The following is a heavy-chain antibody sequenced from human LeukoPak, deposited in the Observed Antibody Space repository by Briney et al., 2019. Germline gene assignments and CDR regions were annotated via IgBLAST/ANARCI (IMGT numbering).Heavy chain of an antibody. D-gene: IGHD2-2*01. Sequence: ASVKISCKASGYTFTSYYMHWVRQAPGQGLEWMGIINPSGGSTSYAQKFQGRVNMTRDTSTSTVYMELSSLRSEDTAVYYCARERVVVPAAADYWGQGTLVTVSS. V-gene: IGHV1-46*03. J-gene: IGHJ4*02. CDR2: INPSGGST. CDR3: ARERVVVPAAADY. CDR1: GYTFTSYY.